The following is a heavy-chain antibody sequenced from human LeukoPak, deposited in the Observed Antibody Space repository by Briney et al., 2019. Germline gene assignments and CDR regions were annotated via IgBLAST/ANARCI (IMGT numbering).Heavy chain of an antibody. Sequence: SETLSLTCAVSGGSISSSNWWSWVRQPPGKGLEWIGEIYHSGSTNYNPSLKSRVTISVDKSKNQFSLKLSSVTAADTAVYYCARFSMYSSGWPNLDYWGQGTLVTVSS. CDR2: IYHSGST. CDR3: ARFSMYSSGWPNLDY. V-gene: IGHV4-4*02. J-gene: IGHJ4*02. D-gene: IGHD6-19*01. CDR1: GGSISSSNW.